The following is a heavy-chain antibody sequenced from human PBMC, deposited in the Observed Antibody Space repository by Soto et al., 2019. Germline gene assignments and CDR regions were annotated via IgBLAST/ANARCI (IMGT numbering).Heavy chain of an antibody. V-gene: IGHV3-74*01. CDR2: IDTDGGGT. J-gene: IGHJ5*02. Sequence: EVQLVESGGGLVQPGGSLRVSCAASGFTLRSHRIHWVRQVPGKGLEWVSRIDTDGGGTSYADSVKGRFTISTDNAKNTVNLQMNGLRGDDTAVYYCATVFDLWGQGTLVTVSS. CDR3: ATVFDL. CDR1: GFTLRSHR.